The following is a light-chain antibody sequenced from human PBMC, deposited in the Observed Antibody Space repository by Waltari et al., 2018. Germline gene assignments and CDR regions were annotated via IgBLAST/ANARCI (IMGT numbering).Light chain of an antibody. CDR1: SPNIGSNP. CDR3: AVWDDSLNGVV. CDR2: SNN. Sequence: QSVLTQPPSASGSPGQRVTISCSGSSPNIGSNPVNWYQHLPGTAPKLLIYSNNHRPSGVPDRFSGSKSGTSASLAIGGLQSEDEADYYCAVWDDSLNGVVFGGGTKLTVL. V-gene: IGLV1-44*01. J-gene: IGLJ2*01.